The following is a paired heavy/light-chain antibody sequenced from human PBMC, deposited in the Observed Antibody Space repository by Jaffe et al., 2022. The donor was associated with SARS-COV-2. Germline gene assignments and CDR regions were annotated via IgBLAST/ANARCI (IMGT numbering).Light chain of an antibody. CDR1: QSISNY. J-gene: IGKJ4*01. CDR3: QQRSDWPLT. CDR2: DAS. V-gene: IGKV3-11*01. Sequence: EIVLTQSPATLSLSPGERATLSCRASQSISNYLAWYQQKPGQAPRLLIYDASNRATGIPARFSGSGSGTDFTLTISSLEPEDFAVYYCQQRSDWPLTFGGGTKVEI.
Heavy chain of an antibody. CDR3: AREPLRSGSRNWFDP. J-gene: IGHJ5*02. V-gene: IGHV1-3*01. CDR1: GYTFTRDA. D-gene: IGHD1-26*01. Sequence: QVQLVQSGAEVKKPGASVKVSCRASGYTFTRDAVHWVRQAPGQRLEWMGWINAGNGNTKYSQKFQGRVTMTRDTSASTAYMELSSLRSEDTAVYYCAREPLRSGSRNWFDPWGQGTLITVSS. CDR2: INAGNGNT.